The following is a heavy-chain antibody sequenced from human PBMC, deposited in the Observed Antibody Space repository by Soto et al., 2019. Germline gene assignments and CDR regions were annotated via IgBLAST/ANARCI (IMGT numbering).Heavy chain of an antibody. J-gene: IGHJ4*02. Sequence: GGSLRLSCAASGFTFSSYWMHWVRQAPGKGLVWVSRIHSDGSSTYYADSVQGRFTISRDNAKNTLHLQMNSLRAEDTALYYCAREGFGYTYGYWGQGTLVTVSS. CDR3: AREGFGYTYGY. CDR1: GFTFSSYW. CDR2: IHSDGSST. V-gene: IGHV3-74*01. D-gene: IGHD5-18*01.